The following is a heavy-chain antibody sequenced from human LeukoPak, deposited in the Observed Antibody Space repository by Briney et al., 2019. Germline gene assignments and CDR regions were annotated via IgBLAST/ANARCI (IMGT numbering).Heavy chain of an antibody. CDR3: ARDQSGDYVTNDAFDI. V-gene: IGHV1-18*01. CDR2: ISAYNGNT. J-gene: IGHJ3*02. Sequence: ASVKVSCKASGYTFTSCGISWVRQAPGQGLEWMGWISAYNGNTNYAQKLQGRVTMTTDTSTSTAYMELRSLRSDDTAVYYCARDQSGDYVTNDAFDIWGQGTMVTVSS. CDR1: GYTFTSCG. D-gene: IGHD4-17*01.